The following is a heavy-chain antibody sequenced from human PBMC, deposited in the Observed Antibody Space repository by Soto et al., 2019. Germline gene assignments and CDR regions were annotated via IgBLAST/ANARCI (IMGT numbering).Heavy chain of an antibody. CDR1: GGSISSGDYY. D-gene: IGHD3-3*01. CDR3: ARGPSITIFGLTSVWFDP. CDR2: IYYSGST. J-gene: IGHJ5*02. V-gene: IGHV4-30-4*01. Sequence: QVQLQESGPGLVKPSQTLSLTCTVSGGSISSGDYYWSWIRQPPGKGLEWIGYIYYSGSTYYNPSLKSRVTISVDTSKNQFSLKLSSVTAADTAVYYCARGPSITIFGLTSVWFDPWGQGTLVTVSS.